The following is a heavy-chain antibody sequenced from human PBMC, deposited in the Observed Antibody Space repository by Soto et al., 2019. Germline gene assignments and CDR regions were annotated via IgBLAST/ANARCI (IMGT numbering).Heavy chain of an antibody. D-gene: IGHD5-18*01. J-gene: IGHJ4*02. CDR2: IYYSGST. Sequence: SETLSLTCTVSGGSISSGGYYWSWIRQHPGKGLEWIGYIYYSGSTYYNPSLKSRVTISVDTSKNQFSLKLSSVTAADTAVYYCARSRDTAMAPYYFDYWGQGTLVTVSS. CDR1: GGSISSGGYY. CDR3: ARSRDTAMAPYYFDY. V-gene: IGHV4-31*03.